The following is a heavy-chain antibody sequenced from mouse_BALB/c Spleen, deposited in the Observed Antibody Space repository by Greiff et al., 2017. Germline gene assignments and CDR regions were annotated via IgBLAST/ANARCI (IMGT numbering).Heavy chain of an antibody. CDR3: ARRQLGLRGAMDY. CDR2: ISTYYGDA. CDR1: GYTFTDYA. Sequence: QVQLQQSGAELVRPGVSVKISCKGSGYTFTDYAMHWVKQSHAKSLEWIGVISTYYGDASYNQKFKGKATMTVDKSSSTAYIQLSSLTSEDSAVYYCARRQLGLRGAMDYWGQGTSVTVSS. D-gene: IGHD3-2*01. J-gene: IGHJ4*01. V-gene: IGHV1S137*01.